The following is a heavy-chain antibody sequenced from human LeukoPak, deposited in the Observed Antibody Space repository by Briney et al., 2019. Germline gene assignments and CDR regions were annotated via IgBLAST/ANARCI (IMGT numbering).Heavy chain of an antibody. V-gene: IGHV3-53*01. CDR3: ARDVVVAAIYYGMDV. J-gene: IGHJ6*04. CDR2: IYSGGST. Sequence: GGSLRLSCAASGFTVSSNYMSWVRQAPGKGLEWVSVIYSGGSTYYADSVKGRFTISRDNSKNTLYLQMNSLRAEDTAVYYCARDVVVAAIYYGMDVWGIGTTVTVSS. CDR1: GFTVSSNY. D-gene: IGHD2-15*01.